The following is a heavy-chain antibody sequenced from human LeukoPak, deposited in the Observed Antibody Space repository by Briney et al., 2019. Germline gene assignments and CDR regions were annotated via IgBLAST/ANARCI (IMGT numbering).Heavy chain of an antibody. J-gene: IGHJ6*02. CDR3: ARVVTYCSGGSCYPNDYYYYGMDV. D-gene: IGHD2-15*01. CDR1: GYTFTGYY. V-gene: IGHV1-2*02. Sequence: ASVKVSCKASGYTFTGYYMHWVRQAPGQGLEWMGWINPNSGGTNYAQKFQGRVTMTRDTSISTAYMELSRLRSDDTAVYYCARVVTYCSGGSCYPNDYYYYGMDVRGQGTTVTVSS. CDR2: INPNSGGT.